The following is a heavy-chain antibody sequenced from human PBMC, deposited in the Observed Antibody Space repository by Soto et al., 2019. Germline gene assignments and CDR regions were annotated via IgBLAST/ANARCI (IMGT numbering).Heavy chain of an antibody. CDR1: GYTFTSYA. CDR2: INAGNGNT. J-gene: IGHJ4*02. Sequence: QVQLVQSGAEVKKPGASVKVSCKASGYTFTSYAMHWVRQAPGQRLEWMGWINAGNGNTKYSQKFQGRVTITRDTSASTAYMELSSLRSEDTAVYYCARDRGKWLVHVSPIDYWGQGTLVTVSS. V-gene: IGHV1-3*01. D-gene: IGHD6-19*01. CDR3: ARDRGKWLVHVSPIDY.